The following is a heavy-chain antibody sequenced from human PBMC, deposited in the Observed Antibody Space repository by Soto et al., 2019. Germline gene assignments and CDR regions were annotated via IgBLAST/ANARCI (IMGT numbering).Heavy chain of an antibody. CDR1: GFTFSNYG. D-gene: IGHD2-2*01. CDR3: ARNDEGVSRL. CDR2: ISDASEYI. V-gene: IGHV3-21*01. J-gene: IGHJ4*02. Sequence: EVQLVESGGGLVKPGGSLRLSCVASGFTFSNYGMNWVRQAPGKGLEWVSSISDASEYIVYADSMKGRFTISRDNAKNSLYLEMNSLRAEDTAVYFCARNDEGVSRLWGQGTLVTVSS.